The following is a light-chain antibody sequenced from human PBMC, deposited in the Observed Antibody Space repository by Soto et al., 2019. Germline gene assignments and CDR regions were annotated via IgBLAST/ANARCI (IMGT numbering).Light chain of an antibody. CDR1: QSVDNY. CDR3: HQYGSSPLT. J-gene: IGKJ4*01. V-gene: IGKV3-11*01. CDR2: ESS. Sequence: EIVLTQSPATLSLSPWERATLSCRASQSVDNYLDWYQQKPGQAPRLLIYESSNRATGIPARFSGSGSGTDFTLTISRLETEDFSVYYCHQYGSSPLTFGGGTKVDI.